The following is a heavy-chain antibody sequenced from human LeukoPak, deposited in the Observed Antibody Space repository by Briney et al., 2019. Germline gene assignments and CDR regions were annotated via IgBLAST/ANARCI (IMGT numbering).Heavy chain of an antibody. D-gene: IGHD1-1*01. Sequence: GESLKISCKISGYILTRNWIGWVRQVPGKGLEWMGLAYPGDSGAKYSPSFQGQVTFSVDKSISTAYLQFISLKASDTAMYYCARHGRYSHIHFDYWGQGTLVTVSS. J-gene: IGHJ4*02. CDR1: GYILTRNW. CDR3: ARHGRYSHIHFDY. CDR2: AYPGDSGA. V-gene: IGHV5-51*01.